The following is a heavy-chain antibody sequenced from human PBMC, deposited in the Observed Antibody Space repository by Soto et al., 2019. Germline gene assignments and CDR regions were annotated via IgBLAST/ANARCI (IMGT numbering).Heavy chain of an antibody. CDR2: MNPSGGST. D-gene: IGHD5-12*01. Sequence: QVQLVQSGAEVKKPGASVKVSCKASGYTFTSYYMHWVRQAPGQGLEWMGIMNPSGGSTSYAQKFQGRVTMTRDTSRSTVYIELSSLRSEDTAVYYCARDRGRGVEMATDYWGQGTLVTVSS. CDR3: ARDRGRGVEMATDY. J-gene: IGHJ4*02. V-gene: IGHV1-46*01. CDR1: GYTFTSYY.